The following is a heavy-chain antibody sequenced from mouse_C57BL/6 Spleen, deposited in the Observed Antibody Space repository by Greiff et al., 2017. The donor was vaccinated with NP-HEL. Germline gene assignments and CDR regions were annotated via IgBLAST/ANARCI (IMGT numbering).Heavy chain of an antibody. CDR2: IDPSDSYT. CDR1: GYTFTSYW. V-gene: IGHV1-59*01. CDR3: ARSTTVVATDY. Sequence: QVQLQQPGAELVRPGTSVKLSCKASGYTFTSYWMHWVKQRPGQGLEWIGVIDPSDSYTNYNQKFKGKATLTVDTSSSTAYRQLSSLTSEDSAVYYCARSTTVVATDYWGQGTTLTVSS. J-gene: IGHJ2*01. D-gene: IGHD1-1*01.